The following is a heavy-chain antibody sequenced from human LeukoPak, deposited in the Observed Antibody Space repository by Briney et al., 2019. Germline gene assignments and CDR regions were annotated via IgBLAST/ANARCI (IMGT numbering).Heavy chain of an antibody. D-gene: IGHD3-16*02. J-gene: IGHJ5*02. V-gene: IGHV3-53*01. Sequence: GGSLRLSCTVSGFTVSSNSMSWVRQAPGKGLEWVSFIYSDNTHYSDSVKGRFTISRDNSKNTLYLQMNSLRAEDTALYYCARSYYTFGGVIVSSWGQGTLVTVSS. CDR2: IYSDNT. CDR1: GFTVSSNS. CDR3: ARSYYTFGGVIVSS.